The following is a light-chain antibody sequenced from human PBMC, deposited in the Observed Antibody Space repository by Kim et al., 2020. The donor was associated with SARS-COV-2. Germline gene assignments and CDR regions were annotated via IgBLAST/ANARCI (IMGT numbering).Light chain of an antibody. V-gene: IGKV1-33*01. CDR2: DAS. CDR1: QDISDY. Sequence: DIQLTQSPPSLSASVGDTVTITCQASQDISDYLNWYQQKPGKAPKLLIYDASNLETGVPSRFSGSGSGTNLILTISSLQPEDIATYLWQQYGDRPYTFGQGTELEI. CDR3: QQYGDRPYT. J-gene: IGKJ2*01.